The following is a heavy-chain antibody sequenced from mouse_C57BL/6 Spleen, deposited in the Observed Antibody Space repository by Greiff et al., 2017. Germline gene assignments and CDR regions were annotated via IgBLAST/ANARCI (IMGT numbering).Heavy chain of an antibody. CDR2: INPNNGGT. CDR1: GYTFTDYN. Sequence: VQLQQSGPELVKPGASVKMSCKASGYTFTDYNMHWVKQSHGKSLEWIGYINPNNGGTSYNQKFKGKATLTVNKSSSTAYLELRSLTSEDSAVYYCAPYYYGSSLFDYWGQGTTLPVSS. CDR3: APYYYGSSLFDY. D-gene: IGHD1-1*01. J-gene: IGHJ2*01. V-gene: IGHV1-22*01.